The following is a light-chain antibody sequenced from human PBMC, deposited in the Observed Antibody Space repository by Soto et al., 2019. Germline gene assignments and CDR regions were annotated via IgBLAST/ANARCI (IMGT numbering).Light chain of an antibody. CDR2: AAS. J-gene: IGKJ3*01. CDR3: QHSYSTFT. CDR1: QSISSY. V-gene: IGKV1-39*01. Sequence: DIQMTQSPSSLSASVGDRVTITCRASQSISSYLNWYQQKPVKAPKLLIYAASSLQSGVPSRFSGSGSGTDFTLTISSLQPEDFATYYCQHSYSTFTFGPGTKVDIK.